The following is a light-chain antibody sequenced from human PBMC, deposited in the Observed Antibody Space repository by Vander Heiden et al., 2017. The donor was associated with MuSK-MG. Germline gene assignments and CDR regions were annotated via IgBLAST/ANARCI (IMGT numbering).Light chain of an antibody. CDR1: QSILYSSNNKNY. Sequence: DIVMTQSPDSLAVSLGERATINCKSSQSILYSSNNKNYLAWYQQKTGQPPKLLIYWASTRESGVPDRFSGSGSGTDFTLTINSLQAEDVAVYYCQQYYDSSVTFGGGTKVEIK. V-gene: IGKV4-1*01. CDR2: WAS. J-gene: IGKJ4*01. CDR3: QQYYDSSVT.